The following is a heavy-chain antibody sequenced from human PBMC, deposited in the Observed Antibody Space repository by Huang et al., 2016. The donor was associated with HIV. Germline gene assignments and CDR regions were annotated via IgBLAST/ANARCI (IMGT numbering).Heavy chain of an antibody. D-gene: IGHD3-3*01. CDR3: ARGRVTSSGVVQSYDY. CDR1: GASIASGSYF. V-gene: IGHV4-61*09. Sequence: VQLQESGPGLVKPSQTLSLSCNVSGASIASGSYFWNWLRQPAGGGLEWIGHIYTTGRTDDNPSLKRRVAVSSDTSKNQFSLSLRSVTAADTAVYFCARGRVTSSGVVQSYDYWGQGSLVTVSS. J-gene: IGHJ4*02. CDR2: IYTTGRT.